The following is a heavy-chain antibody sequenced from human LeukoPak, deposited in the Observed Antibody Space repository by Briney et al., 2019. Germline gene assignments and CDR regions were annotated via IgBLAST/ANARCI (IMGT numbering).Heavy chain of an antibody. CDR2: IWHDGSYK. J-gene: IGHJ4*02. D-gene: IGHD4-4*01. CDR3: AWTVTPGY. V-gene: IGHV3-33*01. Sequence: GGSLGLSCAASGFPFSSYGMHWVRQAPGKGLEWVAVIWHDGSYKYYGDSVKGRFTISRDNAKNSLYLQMNSLRDEDTAVYYCAWTVTPGYWGQGTLVTVSS. CDR1: GFPFSSYG.